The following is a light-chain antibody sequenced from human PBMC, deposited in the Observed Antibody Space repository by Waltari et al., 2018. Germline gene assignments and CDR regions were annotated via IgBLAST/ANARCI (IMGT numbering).Light chain of an antibody. CDR2: AVS. Sequence: QSALTQPASVSGSPGQSITISCTGTSRDVGNYKRGSWYQQHPGKAPKLMIYAVSKRPSGVSDRFSGSKSGDMASLTISGLQPEDDAEYFCSSYAGSSKGVFGGGTKVTVL. J-gene: IGLJ2*01. V-gene: IGLV2-23*02. CDR3: SSYAGSSKGV. CDR1: SRDVGNYKR.